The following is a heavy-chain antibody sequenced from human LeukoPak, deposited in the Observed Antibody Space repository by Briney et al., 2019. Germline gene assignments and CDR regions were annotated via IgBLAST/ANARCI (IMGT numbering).Heavy chain of an antibody. CDR3: ASILGYGGNSGDWFDP. D-gene: IGHD4-23*01. Sequence: SVKVSCKASGGTFSSYAISWVRQAPGQGLEWMGGIIPIFGTANYAQKFQGRVTITTDESTSTAYMELSSPRSEDTAVYYCASILGYGGNSGDWFDPWGQGTLVTVSS. CDR2: IIPIFGTA. V-gene: IGHV1-69*05. CDR1: GGTFSSYA. J-gene: IGHJ5*02.